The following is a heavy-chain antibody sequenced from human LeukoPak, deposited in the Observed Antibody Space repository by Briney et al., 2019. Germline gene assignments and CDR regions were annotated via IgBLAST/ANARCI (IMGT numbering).Heavy chain of an antibody. V-gene: IGHV3-21*01. CDR3: ARDGSEYQLLAGSNWFDP. Sequence: GGSLRLSCVASGFTLRSHSMNWVRQAPGKGLEWVSCIGSSSSYSYYADSVKGRFTISRDNAKNSLYLQMNSLRAEDTAVYYCARDGSEYQLLAGSNWFDPWGQGTLVTVSS. CDR2: IGSSSSYS. CDR1: GFTLRSHS. J-gene: IGHJ5*02. D-gene: IGHD2-2*01.